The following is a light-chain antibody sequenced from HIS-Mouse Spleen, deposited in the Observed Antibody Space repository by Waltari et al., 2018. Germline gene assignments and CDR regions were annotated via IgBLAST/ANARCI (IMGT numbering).Light chain of an antibody. Sequence: QSVLTQPPSASGTPGQRVTISCSGSSSNIGRNSVYWYQQLPGTAPKPLIYRNNQRPSGVPDRFSGSKSGTSASLAISGLRSEDEADYYCAAWDDSLSGYVFGTGTKVTVL. V-gene: IGLV1-47*01. CDR2: RNN. J-gene: IGLJ1*01. CDR3: AAWDDSLSGYV. CDR1: SSNIGRNS.